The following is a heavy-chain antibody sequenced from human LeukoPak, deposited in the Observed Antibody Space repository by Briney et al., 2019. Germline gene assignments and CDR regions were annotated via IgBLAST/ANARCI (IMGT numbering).Heavy chain of an antibody. CDR3: AHRLDDFWSGYYPWYFDY. Sequence: SGPTLVNPTQTLTLTCTCFGFSLSSSGVGVGWIRQPPGKALEWLALIYWNDDKRYSPSLKSRLTITKDTYKNQVVLTMTNMDPVDTATYYCAHRLDDFWSGYYPWYFDYWGQGTLVTVSS. V-gene: IGHV2-5*01. D-gene: IGHD3-3*01. CDR2: IYWNDDK. CDR1: GFSLSSSGVG. J-gene: IGHJ4*02.